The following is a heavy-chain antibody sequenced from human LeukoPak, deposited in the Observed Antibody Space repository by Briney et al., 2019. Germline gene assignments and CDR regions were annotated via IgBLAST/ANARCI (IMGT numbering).Heavy chain of an antibody. CDR3: AKSPPLAGSWFDP. Sequence: GASVKVSCKASGYTFTSYGISWVLQAPGHGLEWMGWISAYNGNTNYAQKLQGRVTMTTDTSTSTAYMELRSLRSDDTAVYYCAKSPPLAGSWFDPWGQGTLVTVSS. D-gene: IGHD6-19*01. CDR2: ISAYNGNT. J-gene: IGHJ5*02. V-gene: IGHV1-18*01. CDR1: GYTFTSYG.